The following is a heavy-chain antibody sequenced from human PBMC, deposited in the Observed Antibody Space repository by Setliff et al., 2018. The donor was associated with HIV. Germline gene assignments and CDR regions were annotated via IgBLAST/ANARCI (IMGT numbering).Heavy chain of an antibody. V-gene: IGHV1-18*01. J-gene: IGHJ4*02. CDR2: ISGHSEKT. CDR3: ARGWELNV. Sequence: ASVKVSCKASGYTFINYGISWVRQAPGQGLEWMGWISGHSEKTDFSQKVRDRLSLTMDTSTNTAYMELRSLTSDDTAIYYCARGWELNVWGQGTRVTVSS. D-gene: IGHD1-26*01. CDR1: GYTFINYG.